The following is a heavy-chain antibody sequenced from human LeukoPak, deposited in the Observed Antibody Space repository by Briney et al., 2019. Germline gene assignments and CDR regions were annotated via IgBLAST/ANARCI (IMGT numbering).Heavy chain of an antibody. Sequence: ASVKVSCKASGYTFTSYGTSWVRQAAGQGREGMGWISAYNGNTNYAQTLQGRLTMTTDTSTSTACMELRSLRSDDTAVYYCARDGQFGGAPRYWGQGTLVTVSS. CDR3: ARDGQFGGAPRY. CDR2: ISAYNGNT. CDR1: GYTFTSYG. J-gene: IGHJ4*02. D-gene: IGHD3-16*01. V-gene: IGHV1-18*01.